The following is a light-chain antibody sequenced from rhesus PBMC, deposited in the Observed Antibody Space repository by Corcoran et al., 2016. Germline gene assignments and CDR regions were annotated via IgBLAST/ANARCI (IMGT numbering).Light chain of an antibody. CDR3: IQYTHIPRT. CDR2: EVS. J-gene: IGKJ1*01. Sequence: DIVMTQTPLSLPVIPGEPASISCRSSQSLLDSEDGNTYLDWYLQKPGQSPQPLCYEVSNRGSGVPDRFSGGGSEPDFTLKISIVGAEGIGVYYCIQYTHIPRTFGQGTKVEIK. CDR1: QSLLDSEDGNTY. V-gene: IGKV2-86*01.